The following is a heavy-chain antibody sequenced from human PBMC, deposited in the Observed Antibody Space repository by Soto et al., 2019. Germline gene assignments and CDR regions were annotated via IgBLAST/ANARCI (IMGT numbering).Heavy chain of an antibody. V-gene: IGHV4-39*01. D-gene: IGHD3-3*02. J-gene: IGHJ5*02. CDR3: ARHSLALRKNNWFDP. CDR1: GDSIISSGFY. CDR2: IFYLGSS. Sequence: SETLSLTXTVSGDSIISSGFYWGWVRQPPGKGLEWIGSIFYLGSSYYNPSLKSRVTMSVDTSKNQFSLRLRSVTAADTALYFCARHSLALRKNNWFDPWGQGIMVTVSS.